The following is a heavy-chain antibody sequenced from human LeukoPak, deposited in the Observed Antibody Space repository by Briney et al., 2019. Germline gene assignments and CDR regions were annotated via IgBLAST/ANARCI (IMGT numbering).Heavy chain of an antibody. CDR2: IYSSVST. Sequence: SETLSLTCTVSGGSFSTNTYYWGWIRQPPGKGLEWIGSIYSSVSTYYNPSLKSRVTISVDTSKNQFSLRLSSVTAADTALYYCAYSGSYGHLGYWGQGIPVTVAS. CDR3: AYSGSYGHLGY. CDR1: GGSFSTNTYY. V-gene: IGHV4-39*01. D-gene: IGHD1-26*01. J-gene: IGHJ4*02.